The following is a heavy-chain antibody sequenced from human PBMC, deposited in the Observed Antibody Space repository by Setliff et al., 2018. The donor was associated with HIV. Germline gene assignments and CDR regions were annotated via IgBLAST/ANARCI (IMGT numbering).Heavy chain of an antibody. V-gene: IGHV1-18*01. CDR1: GDTFSTYV. CDR3: ARDVEHMMDV. Sequence: ASVKVSCKSSGDTFSTYVFTWVRQAPGQGLEWMGWISTYSDETSYAQTLQGRVTMTTDTSTSTAYMELRRLTFDDTAVYYCARDVEHMMDVWGQGTTVTVSS. J-gene: IGHJ6*02. CDR2: ISTYSDET.